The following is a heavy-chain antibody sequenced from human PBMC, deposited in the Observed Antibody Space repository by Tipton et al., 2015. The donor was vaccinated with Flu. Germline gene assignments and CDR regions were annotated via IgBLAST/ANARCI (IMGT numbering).Heavy chain of an antibody. J-gene: IGHJ4*02. D-gene: IGHD2-15*01. CDR2: IHYSGSP. V-gene: IGHV4-38-2*02. Sequence: TLSLTCTVSGDSMRRDYFWGWIRQAPGKGLEWIGNIHYSGSPHYNPSLKSRVTISVDKSKNQFSLKLSSVTAADTAVYYCASRKSIYCSGGSCYSDYWGQGTLVTVSS. CDR3: ASRKSIYCSGGSCYSDY. CDR1: GDSMRRDYF.